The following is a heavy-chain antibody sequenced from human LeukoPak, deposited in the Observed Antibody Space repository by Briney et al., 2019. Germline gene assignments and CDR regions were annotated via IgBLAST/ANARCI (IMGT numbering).Heavy chain of an antibody. Sequence: GGSLRLSCAASGNYWMHWVRQAPGKGLVWVSHINRDGSWTSYADSVKGQFTISKDNAKNTVYLQMNSLRAEDTAVYYCVSFYETYWGRGTLVTVSS. D-gene: IGHD2/OR15-2a*01. CDR3: VSFYETY. J-gene: IGHJ4*02. CDR1: GNYW. CDR2: INRDGSWT. V-gene: IGHV3-74*01.